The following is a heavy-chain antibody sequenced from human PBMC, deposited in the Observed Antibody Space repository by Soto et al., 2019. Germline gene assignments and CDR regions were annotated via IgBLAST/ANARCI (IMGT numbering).Heavy chain of an antibody. D-gene: IGHD3-16*01. CDR3: AREEKQLSRYGGDFDY. Sequence: SETLSLTCSVSDGSVNSGNYYWSWIRQPPGKGLEWIGHIYYIGTTDYNPSLKNRVNNSVDTSKNQFYLKVTSETAADTAVYFCAREEKQLSRYGGDFDYWGQGILVT. CDR1: DGSVNSGNYY. CDR2: IYYIGTT. V-gene: IGHV4-61*01. J-gene: IGHJ4*02.